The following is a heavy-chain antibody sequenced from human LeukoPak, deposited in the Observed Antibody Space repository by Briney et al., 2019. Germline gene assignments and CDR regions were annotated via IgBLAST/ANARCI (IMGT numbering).Heavy chain of an antibody. V-gene: IGHV1-69*04. CDR2: INPILGIA. D-gene: IGHD3-22*01. CDR3: ARAAPYYYDSSGYSFYFDY. CDR1: GCTFSSYA. Sequence: ASVNVTCKASGCTFSSYAISWVRQAPGQGLEWMGRINPILGIANYAQKFQGRVTITADKSTSTAYMELSSLRSEDTAVYYCARAAPYYYDSSGYSFYFDYWGQGTLVTVSS. J-gene: IGHJ4*02.